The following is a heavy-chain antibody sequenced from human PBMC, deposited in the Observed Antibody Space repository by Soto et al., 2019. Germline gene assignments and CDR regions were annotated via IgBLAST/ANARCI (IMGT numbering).Heavy chain of an antibody. CDR2: IYYSGST. CDR1: GGSISSGGYY. Sequence: SETLSLTCTVSGGSISSGGYYWSWIRQHPGKGLEWIGYIYYSGSTYYNPSLKSRVTISVDTSKNQFSLKLSSVTAADKAVYYCARGITIFGVVMTEYFDYWGQGTLVTVSS. V-gene: IGHV4-31*03. J-gene: IGHJ4*02. D-gene: IGHD3-3*01. CDR3: ARGITIFGVVMTEYFDY.